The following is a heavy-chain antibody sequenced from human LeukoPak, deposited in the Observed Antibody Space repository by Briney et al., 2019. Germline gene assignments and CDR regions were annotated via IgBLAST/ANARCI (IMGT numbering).Heavy chain of an antibody. CDR1: GGSISSYY. V-gene: IGHV4-59*01. CDR2: IYYSGST. Sequence: SETLSLTCTVSGGSISSYYWSWIRQPPGKGLEWIGYIYYSGSTNYNPSLKSRVTISVDTSKNQFSLKLSSVTAADTAVYYCARGRASSGYFNWFDPWGQGTLVIVSS. CDR3: ARGRASSGYFNWFDP. J-gene: IGHJ5*02. D-gene: IGHD5-12*01.